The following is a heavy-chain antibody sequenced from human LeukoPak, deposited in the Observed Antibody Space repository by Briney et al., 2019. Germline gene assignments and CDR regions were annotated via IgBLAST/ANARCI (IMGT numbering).Heavy chain of an antibody. CDR1: GFTFSSHG. CDR3: ARDGTGSNSGWYIH. D-gene: IGHD6-19*01. CDR2: IWYDGSYK. Sequence: GRSLRLSCAASGFTFSSHGMHWVRQAPGKGLEWVAVIWYDGSYKYYADSVKGRFTISRDNSKNTLYLQMNSLRAEDTAVYYCARDGTGSNSGWYIHWGQGALVTVSS. V-gene: IGHV3-33*01. J-gene: IGHJ4*02.